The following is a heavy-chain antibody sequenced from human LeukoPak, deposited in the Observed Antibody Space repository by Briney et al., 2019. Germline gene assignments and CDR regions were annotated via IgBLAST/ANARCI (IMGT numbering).Heavy chain of an antibody. V-gene: IGHV3-74*01. CDR3: ARDSYNNVDQ. CDR1: GFTFDDYA. D-gene: IGHD5-24*01. J-gene: IGHJ1*01. CDR2: ISTEGGNT. Sequence: GGSLRLSCAASGFTFDDYAMHWVRQAPGKGLVWVSRISTEGGNTAYADSVKGRFTVSRDNGRNTLYLQMNNLRAEDTAVYYCARDSYNNVDQWGQGTLVTVSS.